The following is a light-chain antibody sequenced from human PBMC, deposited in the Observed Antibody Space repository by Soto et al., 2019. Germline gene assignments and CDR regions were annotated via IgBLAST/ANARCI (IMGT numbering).Light chain of an antibody. CDR2: LNSDGSH. CDR3: QTWGTGIHRV. J-gene: IGLJ2*01. CDR1: SGHSSYA. Sequence: QSVLTQSPSASASLGASVKLTCTLSSGHSSYAIAWHQQQPEKGPRYLMKLNSDGSHSKGDGIPDRFSGSSSGAERYLTISSLQSEDEADYYCQTWGTGIHRVFGGGPKLTVL. V-gene: IGLV4-69*01.